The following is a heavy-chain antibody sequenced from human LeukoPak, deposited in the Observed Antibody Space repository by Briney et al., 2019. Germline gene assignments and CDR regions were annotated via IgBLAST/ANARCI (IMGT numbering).Heavy chain of an antibody. Sequence: PVGSLRLSCAPSLYTLSIDVMHWVPATPREGLEWVALIWHVGSNKYYAGSVKGRFTISRDNSKNTLYLQMNSLRAEDTAVYYCARDGLAYCGGDCYSYYYYGMDVWGQGTTVTVSS. CDR3: ARDGLAYCGGDCYSYYYYGMDV. CDR1: LYTLSIDV. CDR2: IWHVGSNK. D-gene: IGHD2-21*02. J-gene: IGHJ6*02. V-gene: IGHV3-33*01.